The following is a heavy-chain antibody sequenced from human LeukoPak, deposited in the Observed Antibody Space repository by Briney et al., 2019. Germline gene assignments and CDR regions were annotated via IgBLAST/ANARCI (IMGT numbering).Heavy chain of an antibody. CDR2: INHSGST. Sequence: PSETLSLTCAVYGGSFSGYYWSWIRQPPGKGLEWIGEINHSGSTNYNPSLKSRVTISVDTSKNQFSLKLSSVTAADTAVYYCARGPDPGKVGAAIHYYCGMDVWGQGTTVTVSS. CDR3: ARGPDPGKVGAAIHYYCGMDV. V-gene: IGHV4-34*01. J-gene: IGHJ6*02. CDR1: GGSFSGYY. D-gene: IGHD1-26*01.